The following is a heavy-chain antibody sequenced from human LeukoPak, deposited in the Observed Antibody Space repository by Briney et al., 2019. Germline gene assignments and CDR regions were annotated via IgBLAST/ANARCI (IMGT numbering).Heavy chain of an antibody. CDR1: GGSISSYY. J-gene: IGHJ4*02. Sequence: SETLSLTCTVSGGSISSYYWSWIRQPPGKGLEWIGYIYYSGNTNYNPSLKSRVTISVDTSKNQFSLKLSSVTAADTAVYYCARDIGYSYGLFDYWGQGTLVTVSS. CDR3: ARDIGYSYGLFDY. D-gene: IGHD5-18*01. V-gene: IGHV4-59*01. CDR2: IYYSGNT.